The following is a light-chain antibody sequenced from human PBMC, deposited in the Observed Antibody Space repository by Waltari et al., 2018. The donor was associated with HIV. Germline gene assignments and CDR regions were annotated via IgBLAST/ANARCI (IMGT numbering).Light chain of an antibody. J-gene: IGLJ3*02. CDR3: GTWDSGVSAGV. Sequence: QSVLTQPPSLSAAPGQNVTISCSGSASNIGKNYVSWYQQLPETAPKLIIYDNKKRPSGIPDRFSGSKSGTSATLAITGLRTGDEADYYCGTWDSGVSAGVFGGGTKLTVL. CDR2: DNK. V-gene: IGLV1-51*01. CDR1: ASNIGKNY.